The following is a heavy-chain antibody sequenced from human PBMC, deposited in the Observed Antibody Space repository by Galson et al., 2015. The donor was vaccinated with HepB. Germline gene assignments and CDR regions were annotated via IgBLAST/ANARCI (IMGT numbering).Heavy chain of an antibody. Sequence: SVKVSCKVSGYTLTELSMHWVRQAPGKGLEWMGGFDPEDGETIYAQKFQGRVTMTEDTSTDTAYMERSSLRSEDTAVYYCATDSPLYYYDSSGYPLAQNAFDIWGQGTMVTVSS. CDR2: FDPEDGET. V-gene: IGHV1-24*01. D-gene: IGHD3-22*01. J-gene: IGHJ3*02. CDR1: GYTLTELS. CDR3: ATDSPLYYYDSSGYPLAQNAFDI.